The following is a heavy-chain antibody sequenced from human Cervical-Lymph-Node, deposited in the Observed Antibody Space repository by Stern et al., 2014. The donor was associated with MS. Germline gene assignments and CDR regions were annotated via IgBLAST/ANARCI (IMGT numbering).Heavy chain of an antibody. Sequence: QLVQSGAEVKKPGDSLKISCKGSGYIFANYWIGWVRQMPGKGLEWTGIISPGDSETRYKPAFHGQVTISADKSISTAYLQWSSLRESDTAIYYCARKDSSGYYSQIDNWGQGTLVTVSS. D-gene: IGHD3-22*01. J-gene: IGHJ4*02. V-gene: IGHV5-51*01. CDR1: GYIFANYW. CDR3: ARKDSSGYYSQIDN. CDR2: ISPGDSET.